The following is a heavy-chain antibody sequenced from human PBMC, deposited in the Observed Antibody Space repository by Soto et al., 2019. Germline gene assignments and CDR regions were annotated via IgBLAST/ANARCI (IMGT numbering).Heavy chain of an antibody. CDR2: INPSGDTT. CDR1: EYTLSTYH. Sequence: ASVKVSCKASEYTLSTYHIHWVRQAPGQGLEWMGIINPSGDTTSYAQKFQGRVTMTRDTSTSTVYMELSSLRSEGTAVYYCAKLGVAAIWGQGTLVTVSS. V-gene: IGHV1-46*01. CDR3: AKLGVAAI. D-gene: IGHD7-27*01. J-gene: IGHJ4*02.